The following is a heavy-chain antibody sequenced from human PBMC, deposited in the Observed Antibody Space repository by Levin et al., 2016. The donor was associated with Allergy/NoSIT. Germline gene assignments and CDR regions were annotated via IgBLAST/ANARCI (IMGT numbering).Heavy chain of an antibody. J-gene: IGHJ6*02. Sequence: WVRQAPGQGLEWMGWISAYNGNTNYAQKLQGRVTMTTDTSTSTAYMELRSLRSDDTAVYYCARSAVTKMSLNYYYGMDVWGQGTTVTVSS. V-gene: IGHV1-18*01. CDR3: ARSAVTKMSLNYYYGMDV. CDR2: ISAYNGNT. D-gene: IGHD4-17*01.